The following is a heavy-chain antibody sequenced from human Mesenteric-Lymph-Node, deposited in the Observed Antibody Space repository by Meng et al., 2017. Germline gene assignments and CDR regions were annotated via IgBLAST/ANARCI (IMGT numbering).Heavy chain of an antibody. CDR1: GYTSTSYD. Sequence: ASVKVSCKASGYTSTSYDINWVRQATGQGLEWMGWMNPNSGNTGYAQKFQGRVTITRNTSISTAYMELSSLRSEDTAVYYCAREDGSGSYDAFDIWGQGTMVTVSS. CDR2: MNPNSGNT. CDR3: AREDGSGSYDAFDI. V-gene: IGHV1-8*03. D-gene: IGHD3-10*01. J-gene: IGHJ3*02.